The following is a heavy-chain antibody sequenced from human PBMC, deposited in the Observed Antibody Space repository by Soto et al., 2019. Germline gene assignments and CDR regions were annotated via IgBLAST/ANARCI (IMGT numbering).Heavy chain of an antibody. CDR2: IIPILGIA. J-gene: IGHJ5*02. CDR3: ARDLGDYYDSSGYSDWFDP. V-gene: IGHV1-69*08. CDR1: GGTFSSYT. Sequence: QVQLVQSGAEVKKPGSSVKVSCKASGGTFSSYTISWVRQAPGQGREWMGRIIPILGIANYAQKFQGRVTITADKSTSTAYMELSSLRSEDTAVYYCARDLGDYYDSSGYSDWFDPWGQGTLVTVSS. D-gene: IGHD3-22*01.